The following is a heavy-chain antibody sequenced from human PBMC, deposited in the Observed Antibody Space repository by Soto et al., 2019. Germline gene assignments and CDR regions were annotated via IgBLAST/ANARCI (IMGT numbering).Heavy chain of an antibody. J-gene: IGHJ4*02. CDR2: INHSGST. V-gene: IGHV4-34*01. CDR3: ARGATYLKYSSGWLGFYYFDY. Sequence: QVQLQQWGAGLLKPSETLSLTCAVYGGSFSGYYWSWIRQPPGKGLEWIGEINHSGSTNYNPSLKSRVTISVDTSKNQFSLKLSSVTAADTAVYYCARGATYLKYSSGWLGFYYFDYWGQGTLVTVSS. CDR1: GGSFSGYY. D-gene: IGHD6-19*01.